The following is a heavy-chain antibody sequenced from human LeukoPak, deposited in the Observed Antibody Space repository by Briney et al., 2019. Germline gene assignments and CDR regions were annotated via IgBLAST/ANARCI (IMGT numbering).Heavy chain of an antibody. CDR2: IYHSGST. CDR3: ARFGSGYSAEYFQH. V-gene: IGHV4-38-2*02. J-gene: IGHJ1*01. CDR1: GYSISSGYY. Sequence: SETLSLTCTVSGYSISSGYYWGWIRQPPGKGLEWIGSIYHSGSTYYNPSLKSRVTISVDTSKNQFSLKLSSVTAADTAVYYCARFGSGYSAEYFQHWGQGTLVTVSS. D-gene: IGHD3-22*01.